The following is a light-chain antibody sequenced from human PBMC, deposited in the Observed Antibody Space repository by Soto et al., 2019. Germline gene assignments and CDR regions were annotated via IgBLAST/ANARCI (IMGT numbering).Light chain of an antibody. Sequence: TQSPATLSLSPGERATLSCRASQSVSSYLAWYQQKPGQAPRLLIYDASNRATGIPARFSGSGSGTDFTLTISSLEPEDFAVYYCQQRSNWPSYTFGQGTKLEIK. CDR2: DAS. J-gene: IGKJ2*01. V-gene: IGKV3-11*01. CDR1: QSVSSY. CDR3: QQRSNWPSYT.